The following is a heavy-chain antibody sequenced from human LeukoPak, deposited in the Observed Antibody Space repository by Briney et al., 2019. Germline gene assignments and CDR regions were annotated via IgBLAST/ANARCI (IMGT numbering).Heavy chain of an antibody. CDR2: IYYSGST. CDR1: GGSISSSSYY. V-gene: IGHV4-39*01. J-gene: IGHJ6*02. D-gene: IGHD3-3*01. CDR3: ARTVRFLDPYGLDV. Sequence: SETLSLTCTVSGGSISSSSYYWGWIRQPPGKGLEWIGSIYYSGSTYYNPSLKSRVTISIDTSKNQFSLRLRSVTAADTAVFYCARTVRFLDPYGLDVWGQGTTVTVSS.